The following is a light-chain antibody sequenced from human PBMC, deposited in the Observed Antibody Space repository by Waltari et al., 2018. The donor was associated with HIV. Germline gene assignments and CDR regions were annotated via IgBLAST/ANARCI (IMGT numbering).Light chain of an antibody. Sequence: EIVLTQSPATLSLSPGERATLSCRASQSVSSYLAWYQQKPGQAPRLLIYGASSRATGIPARFSGSGSVTDFTLTISSLEPGDFGVYYCHQRSNWPITFGQGTRLEI. V-gene: IGKV3-11*01. CDR3: HQRSNWPIT. CDR1: QSVSSY. CDR2: GAS. J-gene: IGKJ5*01.